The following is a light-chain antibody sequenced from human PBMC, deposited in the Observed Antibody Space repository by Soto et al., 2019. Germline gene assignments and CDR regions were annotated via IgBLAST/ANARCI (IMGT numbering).Light chain of an antibody. CDR3: SSYAGSRLPVA. Sequence: QSALTQPPSASGSPGQSVSISCTGASSDVGGYDFVSWYQQHPGNAPKLMIYDVTKRPSGVPDRFSGSKSGNTASLTVSGLQADDEADYYCSSYAGSRLPVAFGGGTKVTVL. V-gene: IGLV2-8*01. CDR1: SSDVGGYDF. CDR2: DVT. J-gene: IGLJ2*01.